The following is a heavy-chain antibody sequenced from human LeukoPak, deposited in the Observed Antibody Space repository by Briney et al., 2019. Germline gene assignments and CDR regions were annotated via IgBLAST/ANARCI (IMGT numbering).Heavy chain of an antibody. Sequence: ESGGSLRLSCAASGFTFSSYVMSWVRQAPGKGLEWVSAIRGSGGSTYYADSVKGRFTISRDNSKNTLYLRMNSLRAEDTAVYCCAKDWYYDILTGPGALNYWGQGTLVTVSS. CDR1: GFTFSSYV. J-gene: IGHJ4*02. D-gene: IGHD3-9*01. CDR2: IRGSGGST. V-gene: IGHV3-23*01. CDR3: AKDWYYDILTGPGALNY.